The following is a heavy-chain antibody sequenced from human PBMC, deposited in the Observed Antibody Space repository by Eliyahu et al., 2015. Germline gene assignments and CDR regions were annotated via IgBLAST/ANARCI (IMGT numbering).Heavy chain of an antibody. D-gene: IGHD2-8*01. Sequence: QDQLVQSGAEVKKPGASVKVSCQASGYTFSRSGISWVRQAPGQGLEWMGWTSADNXNXNYAQKFQXRLTVXRXTSTSXXYMELRSLRSDDTAVYYCARISVPPXTNGGERSVDFDVLDIWGQGTMVTVSS. CDR2: TSADNXNX. CDR3: ARISVPPXTNGGERSVDFDVLDI. J-gene: IGHJ3*02. CDR1: GYTFSRSG. V-gene: IGHV1-18*01.